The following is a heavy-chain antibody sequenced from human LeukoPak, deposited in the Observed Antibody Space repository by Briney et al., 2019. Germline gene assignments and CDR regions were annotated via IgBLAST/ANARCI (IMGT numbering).Heavy chain of an antibody. V-gene: IGHV4-59*01. Sequence: SETLSLTCTVSGGSISSYYWNWIRQPPGKGLEWIGYIHYSGNANYNPSLKGRVTISVDTSKNQFSLNLASVTAADTAVYYCAKSFGYSRSWFDYWGQGTLVTVSS. D-gene: IGHD6-13*01. J-gene: IGHJ4*02. CDR2: IHYSGNA. CDR1: GGSISSYY. CDR3: AKSFGYSRSWFDY.